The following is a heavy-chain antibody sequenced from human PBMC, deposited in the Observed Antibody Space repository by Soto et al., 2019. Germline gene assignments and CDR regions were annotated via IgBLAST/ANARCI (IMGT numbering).Heavy chain of an antibody. V-gene: IGHV1-58*01. J-gene: IGHJ3*02. CDR1: GFTFTSSA. CDR3: ASDSSGYSGAFEI. CDR2: IAVGSGNT. D-gene: IGHD3-22*01. Sequence: SVKVSCKASGFTFTSSAVHWVRQAREQRIEWIGWIAVGSGNTNYAQKFQERVTITTDMSTSTAYMELTSLRSEDTAVYYCASDSSGYSGAFEICGQGTMVTVSS.